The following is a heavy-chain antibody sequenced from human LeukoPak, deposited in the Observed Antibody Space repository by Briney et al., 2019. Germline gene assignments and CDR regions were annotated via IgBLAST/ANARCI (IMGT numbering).Heavy chain of an antibody. V-gene: IGHV3-30*18. CDR1: GFTFSSYG. CDR3: AKDFEWGGDGDYYYYYYMDV. Sequence: GGSLRLSCAASGFTFSSYGMHWVRQAPGKGLEWVAVISYDGSNKYYADSVKSRFTISRDNSKNTLYLQMNSLRAEDTAVYYCAKDFEWGGDGDYYYYYYMDVWGKGTTVTVSS. J-gene: IGHJ6*03. CDR2: ISYDGSNK. D-gene: IGHD4-17*01.